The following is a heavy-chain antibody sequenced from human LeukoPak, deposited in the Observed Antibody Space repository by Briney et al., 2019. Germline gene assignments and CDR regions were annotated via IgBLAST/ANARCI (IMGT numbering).Heavy chain of an antibody. V-gene: IGHV3-33*01. J-gene: IGHJ4*02. Sequence: GGSLRLSCAASGFTFSSYGMPWVRQAPGKGLEWVAIIWHDGSDKYYADSVKGRFTISRDNSKNTLYLQMNSLRAEDTAVYFCTRQSENYSLDYWGQGTLVTVSS. D-gene: IGHD2-21*01. CDR2: IWHDGSDK. CDR3: TRQSENYSLDY. CDR1: GFTFSSYG.